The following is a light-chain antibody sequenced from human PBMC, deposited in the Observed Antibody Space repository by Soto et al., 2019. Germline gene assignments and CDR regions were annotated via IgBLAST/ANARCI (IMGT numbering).Light chain of an antibody. V-gene: IGKV3-20*01. CDR1: QSVSSNN. Sequence: EIVLTQSPGTLSLSPGERATLSCRASQSVSSNNLAWYQQRPGQAPRLLIYGASTRATGIPDRFSGSGSGATFTLTITRLEPEDFAVYYCQQYGSSPRTCREGTKVEIK. CDR2: GAS. CDR3: QQYGSSPRT. J-gene: IGKJ1*01.